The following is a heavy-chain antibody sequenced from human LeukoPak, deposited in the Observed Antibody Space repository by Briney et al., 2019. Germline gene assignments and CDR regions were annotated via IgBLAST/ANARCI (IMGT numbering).Heavy chain of an antibody. J-gene: IGHJ4*02. D-gene: IGHD3-22*01. V-gene: IGHV3-74*03. CDR2: IDNAGSIT. CDR3: VRSAFHAGSGNYYDY. Sequence: GGSLRLSCAASGFAFSNYWIHWVRQAPGKGLVWVSRIDNAGSITTYADSVNGRFTISRDNAENTLYLQMNSLRVEDTAVYYCVRSAFHAGSGNYYDYWGQGTLVTVSS. CDR1: GFAFSNYW.